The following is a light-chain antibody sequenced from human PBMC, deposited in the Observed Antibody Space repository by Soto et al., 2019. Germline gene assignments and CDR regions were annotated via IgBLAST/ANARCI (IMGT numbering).Light chain of an antibody. V-gene: IGKV1-13*02. CDR3: QQYNSYSAWT. CDR1: QDISSS. J-gene: IGKJ1*01. Sequence: AIQLTQSPSSLSSSVGDRVTITCRASQDISSSLAWYQQKPGKAPKLLIYDASSLESGVPSRFSGSGSGTKFTLTISSLQPDDFATYYCQQYNSYSAWTFGQGTKVDI. CDR2: DAS.